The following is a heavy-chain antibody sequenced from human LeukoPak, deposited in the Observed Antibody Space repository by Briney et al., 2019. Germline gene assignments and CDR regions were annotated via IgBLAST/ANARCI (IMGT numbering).Heavy chain of an antibody. J-gene: IGHJ5*02. D-gene: IGHD2-2*01. Sequence: GRSLRLSCAASGFTFGSYGMHWVRQAPGKGLEWVAVISYDGSNKYYADSVKGRFTISRDNSKNTLYLQMNSLRAEGTAVYYCAKGGSTLNWFDPWGQGTLVTVSS. CDR3: AKGGSTLNWFDP. CDR1: GFTFGSYG. CDR2: ISYDGSNK. V-gene: IGHV3-30*18.